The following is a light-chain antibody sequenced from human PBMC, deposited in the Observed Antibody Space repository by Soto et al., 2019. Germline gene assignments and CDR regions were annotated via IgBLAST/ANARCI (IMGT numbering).Light chain of an antibody. Sequence: QSVLTQPASVSGSPGQSITISCTGTSSDVGAYNYVSWYQQHPGKAPKLMIYDVSVRPSGVSNRFSGSKSGNTASLTISGLQAEDETDYYCSSHSSSGARVFGSGTKLTVL. V-gene: IGLV2-14*03. CDR3: SSHSSSGARV. CDR2: DVS. J-gene: IGLJ1*01. CDR1: SSDVGAYNY.